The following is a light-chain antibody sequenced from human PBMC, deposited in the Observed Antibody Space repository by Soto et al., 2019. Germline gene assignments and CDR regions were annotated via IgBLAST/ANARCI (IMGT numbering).Light chain of an antibody. Sequence: ILMTHTPLSLSIIPGQTASISCNSSQSLLHSDGKTYFYWYVQKAGQAPQPLIYGVSNRFSGVPDRFSGSGSGTDFTLKISRVEAEDVGLYYCMQGIQLPNTFGQGTRLEIK. CDR1: QSLLHSDGKTY. CDR3: MQGIQLPNT. V-gene: IGKV2-29*03. J-gene: IGKJ5*01. CDR2: GVS.